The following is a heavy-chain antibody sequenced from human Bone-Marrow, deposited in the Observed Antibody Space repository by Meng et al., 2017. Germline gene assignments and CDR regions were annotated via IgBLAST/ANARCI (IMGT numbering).Heavy chain of an antibody. Sequence: GQLQGPGPGLVKPAQSLSLTCSVSGGSINSAGYYWSWIRQHPGKGLEWIGYIYYTENTYYNPSLKSPMTISLDKSKNQFSLKLNSVTVADTAVYYCARGRASCSSGGCSLGWFDPWGQGTLVTVSS. CDR1: GGSINSAGYY. CDR3: ARGRASCSSGGCSLGWFDP. V-gene: IGHV4-31*01. D-gene: IGHD2-15*01. CDR2: IYYTENT. J-gene: IGHJ5*02.